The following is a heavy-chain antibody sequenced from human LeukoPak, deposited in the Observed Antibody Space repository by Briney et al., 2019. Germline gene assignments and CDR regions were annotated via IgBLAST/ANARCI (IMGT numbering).Heavy chain of an antibody. CDR1: GFPFSSYW. CDR3: ARLTGTTGFDY. D-gene: IGHD1-1*01. V-gene: IGHV3-7*01. Sequence: GGSLRLXCAASGFPFSSYWMSWVRQAPGKGLEWVANIKQDGSDKYYVDSVKGRFTISRDNAKNSLYLQLNSLRADDTAVYYCARLTGTTGFDYWGQGTLVTVSS. CDR2: IKQDGSDK. J-gene: IGHJ4*02.